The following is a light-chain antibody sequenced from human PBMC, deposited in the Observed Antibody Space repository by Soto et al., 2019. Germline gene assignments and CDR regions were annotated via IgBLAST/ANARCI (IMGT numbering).Light chain of an antibody. Sequence: QSALTQPRSVSGSPGQSVTISCTGTSSDVGGYNYVSWYQQHPGKAPKLMIYDVSKRPSGVPDRFSGSKSGNTASLTSSGLQAEDEADYYCCSYAGRYTSVVFGGGTKLTVL. V-gene: IGLV2-11*01. CDR2: DVS. CDR1: SSDVGGYNY. CDR3: CSYAGRYTSVV. J-gene: IGLJ2*01.